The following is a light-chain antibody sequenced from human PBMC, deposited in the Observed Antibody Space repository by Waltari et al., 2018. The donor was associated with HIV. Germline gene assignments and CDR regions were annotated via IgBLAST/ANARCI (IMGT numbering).Light chain of an antibody. V-gene: IGLV2-23*02. CDR2: EVS. CDR3: CSYAGSRTLV. J-gene: IGLJ1*01. Sequence: QSALTQPASVSGSPGQSITISCSGTDVGYYNLFSWYQHHPGKVSKLIIYEVSKRPSGVSNRFSGSKSGDMASLTISGLQAENEAEYHCCSYAGSRTLVFGTGTTVTVL. CDR1: DVGYYNL.